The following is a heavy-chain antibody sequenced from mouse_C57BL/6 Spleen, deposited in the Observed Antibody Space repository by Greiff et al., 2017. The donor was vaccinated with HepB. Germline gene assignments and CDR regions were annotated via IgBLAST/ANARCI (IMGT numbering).Heavy chain of an antibody. J-gene: IGHJ1*03. CDR1: GYSITSGYY. D-gene: IGHD2-4*01. V-gene: IGHV3-6*01. CDR3: ARAGDYPWYFDV. CDR2: ISYDGSN. Sequence: EVQLQESGPGLVKPSQSLSLTCSVTGYSITSGYYWNWIRQFPGNKLEWMGYISYDGSNNYNPSLKNRISITRDTSKNQFFLKLNSVTTEDTATYYCARAGDYPWYFDVWGTGTTVTVSS.